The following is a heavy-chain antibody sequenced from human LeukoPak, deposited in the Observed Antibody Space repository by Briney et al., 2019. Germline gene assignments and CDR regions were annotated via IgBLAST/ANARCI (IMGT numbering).Heavy chain of an antibody. Sequence: SETLSLTCTVSGYSISSGYYWGWIRQPPGKGLEWIGGIYYSGNTYYNPSLKSRGTISVDTSKNQFSLKLTSVTAADTAVYYCARDRGFRSWFDPWGQGTLVTVSS. D-gene: IGHD3-10*01. CDR2: IYYSGNT. J-gene: IGHJ5*02. CDR3: ARDRGFRSWFDP. CDR1: GYSISSGYY. V-gene: IGHV4-38-2*02.